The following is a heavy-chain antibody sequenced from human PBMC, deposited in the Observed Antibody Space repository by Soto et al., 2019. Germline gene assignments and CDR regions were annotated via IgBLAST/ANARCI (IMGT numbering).Heavy chain of an antibody. CDR3: ASLSAPDDF. CDR1: GLTLSHYW. V-gene: IGHV3-74*01. J-gene: IGHJ4*02. Sequence: EVLLVESGGGLVQPGGSMRLASAASGLTLSHYWMHWVRQVPGKGLVWVAEISNDERNIRTSYADSVKGRFTVSRDDAKNTLYLQMNSLRGDDTAVYYCASLSAPDDFWGQGAQVTVSS. D-gene: IGHD6-25*01. CDR2: ISNDERNI.